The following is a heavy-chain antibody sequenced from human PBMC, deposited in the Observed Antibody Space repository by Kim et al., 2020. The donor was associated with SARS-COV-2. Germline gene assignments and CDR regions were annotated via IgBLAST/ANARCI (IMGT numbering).Heavy chain of an antibody. Sequence: SQTLSLTCVISGDSVSSNSAAWNWIRQSPSRGLEWLGRTYYRSKWYYDYAESLKSRININSDTSKNQFSLQLSSVTPEDTAVYYCARTLSVAADYWGQGTLVTVSS. D-gene: IGHD6-19*01. CDR2: TYYRSKWYY. V-gene: IGHV6-1*01. CDR1: GDSVSSNSAA. CDR3: ARTLSVAADY. J-gene: IGHJ4*02.